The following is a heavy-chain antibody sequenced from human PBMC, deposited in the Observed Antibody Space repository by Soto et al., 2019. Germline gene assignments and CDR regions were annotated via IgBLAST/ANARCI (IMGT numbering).Heavy chain of an antibody. D-gene: IGHD3-16*01. CDR1: GFTVSSNY. CDR2: IYSGGST. J-gene: IGHJ6*02. Sequence: EVQLVESGGGLVQPGGSLRLSCAASGFTVSSNYMSWVRQAPGKGLEWVSVIYSGGSTYYADSVKGRFTISRDNSKNTLYLQMNSLRAEDTAVYYCARVTGPRLGYGMDVWGQGTTVTVSS. CDR3: ARVTGPRLGYGMDV. V-gene: IGHV3-66*01.